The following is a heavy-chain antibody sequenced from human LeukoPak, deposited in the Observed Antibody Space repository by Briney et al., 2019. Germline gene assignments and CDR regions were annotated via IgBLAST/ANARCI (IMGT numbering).Heavy chain of an antibody. CDR3: AKDPNGDYIGTFDM. V-gene: IGHV3-23*01. J-gene: IGHJ3*02. CDR1: GFTFSNAW. D-gene: IGHD4-17*01. CDR2: ISGNTANT. Sequence: GGSLRPSCAASGFTFSNAWMSWVRQAPGKGLEWVSWISGNTANTYYADSVQGRFSISRDNSKNTLYLQMYSLRAEDTAIYYCAKDPNGDYIGTFDMWGQGTMVTVSS.